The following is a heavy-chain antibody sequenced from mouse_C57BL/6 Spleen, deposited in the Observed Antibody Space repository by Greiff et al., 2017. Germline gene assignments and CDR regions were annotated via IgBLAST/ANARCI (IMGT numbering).Heavy chain of an antibody. CDR3: ARVGDSSTWFAY. V-gene: IGHV3-6*01. Sequence: EVQLVESGPGLVKPSQSLSLTCSVTGYSITSGYYWNWIRQFPGNKLEWMGYISYDGSNNYNPSLKNRISITRDTSKNQFFLKLNSVTTEDTATYYCARVGDSSTWFAYWGQGTLVTVSA. J-gene: IGHJ3*01. CDR2: ISYDGSN. CDR1: GYSITSGYY. D-gene: IGHD3-2*02.